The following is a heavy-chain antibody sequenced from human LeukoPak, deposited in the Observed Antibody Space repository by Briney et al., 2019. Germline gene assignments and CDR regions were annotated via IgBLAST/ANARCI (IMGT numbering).Heavy chain of an antibody. CDR3: ASLGGYCSSTSCYKHFDL. V-gene: IGHV1-2*02. CDR2: INPNSGGT. CDR1: GYTFTGYY. J-gene: IGHJ2*01. Sequence: GASVKLSCKASGYTFTGYYMHWVRQAPGQGLEWMGWINPNSGGTNYAQKFQGRVTMTRDTSISTAYMELSRLRSDDTAVYYCASLGGYCSSTSCYKHFDLWGRGTLVTVSS. D-gene: IGHD2-2*02.